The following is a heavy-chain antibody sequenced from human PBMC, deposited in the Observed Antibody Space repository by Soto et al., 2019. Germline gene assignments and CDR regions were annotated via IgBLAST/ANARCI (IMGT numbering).Heavy chain of an antibody. D-gene: IGHD6-6*01. CDR1: GFTFSSYA. CDR2: ISGSDDST. Sequence: EVQLLESGGGLVQPGESLRLSCAASGFTFSSYAMSWVRQAPGKGLEWVSVISGSDDSTYYADSVKGRFTIPRDNTTTTLYLQMTSLRAEDTAVYYCAKRSSSSTFDYWGQGTLVTVSS. CDR3: AKRSSSSTFDY. V-gene: IGHV3-23*01. J-gene: IGHJ4*02.